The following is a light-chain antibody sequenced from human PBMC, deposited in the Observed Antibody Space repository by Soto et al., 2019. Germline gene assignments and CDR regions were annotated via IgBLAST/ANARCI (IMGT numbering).Light chain of an antibody. CDR1: QSISSW. V-gene: IGKV1-5*03. CDR3: QQYNTYSVA. Sequence: QVTQSASTLSASVGDRVTITCRASQSISSWLAWYQQKPGKAPKLLIYKASSLESGVPSRFSGSGSGTEFTLTISSLQPDDFATYYCQQYNTYSVAFGQGTKVDIK. J-gene: IGKJ1*01. CDR2: KAS.